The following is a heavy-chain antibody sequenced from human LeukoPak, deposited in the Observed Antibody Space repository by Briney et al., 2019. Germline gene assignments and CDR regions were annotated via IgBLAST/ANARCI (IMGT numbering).Heavy chain of an antibody. V-gene: IGHV3-48*04. CDR3: ARDDSSGYPDY. J-gene: IGHJ4*02. CDR2: ISSGGNTI. Sequence: TGGSLRLSCAASGFTFSRYSMNWVRQAPGKGLEWVSYISSGGNTIYYADSVKGRFTLSRDNAKNSLYLQMNSLRAEDTAVYYCARDDSSGYPDYWGQGTLVTVSS. D-gene: IGHD3-22*01. CDR1: GFTFSRYS.